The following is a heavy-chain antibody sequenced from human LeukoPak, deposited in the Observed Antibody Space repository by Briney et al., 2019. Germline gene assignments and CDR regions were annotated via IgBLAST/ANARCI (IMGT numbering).Heavy chain of an antibody. D-gene: IGHD5-12*01. Sequence: PGGSLRLSCVASGFTFSSYAMSWVRQAPGKGLEWVSSISGSGGSTYYADSVKGRFTISRDNSKNTLYLQMNSLRAEDTAVYYCAKQRRGYDTNDFDYWGQGTLVTVSS. CDR1: GFTFSSYA. J-gene: IGHJ4*02. V-gene: IGHV3-23*01. CDR3: AKQRRGYDTNDFDY. CDR2: ISGSGGST.